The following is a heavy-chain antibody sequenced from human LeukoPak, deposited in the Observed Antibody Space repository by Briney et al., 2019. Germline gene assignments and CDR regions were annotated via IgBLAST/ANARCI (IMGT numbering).Heavy chain of an antibody. V-gene: IGHV4-28*05. J-gene: IGHJ5*02. CDR1: GYSISSSNY. Sequence: IPSDTLSLTCAVSGYSISSSNYWAWIRQPPGKGLEWIGHIYYSGSIYYNPSLKSRVTMSVDTSKNQFSLKLSSVTAADTAVYYCARAGGANWFDPWGQGTLVTVSS. CDR2: IYYSGSI. CDR3: ARAGGANWFDP. D-gene: IGHD3-10*01.